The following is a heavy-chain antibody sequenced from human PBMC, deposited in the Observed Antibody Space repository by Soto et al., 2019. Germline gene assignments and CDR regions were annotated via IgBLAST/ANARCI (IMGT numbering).Heavy chain of an antibody. V-gene: IGHV1-3*01. CDR1: GYTFTGYY. D-gene: IGHD6-19*01. Sequence: ASVKVSCKASGYTFTGYYMHWVRQAPGQGLEWMAWINAGNGNTKYSQKFQGRVTITRDTSASTAYMELSRLTFDDTAVYYCARHVNLPLAGTGFDSWGRGTLVTVSS. J-gene: IGHJ4*02. CDR2: INAGNGNT. CDR3: ARHVNLPLAGTGFDS.